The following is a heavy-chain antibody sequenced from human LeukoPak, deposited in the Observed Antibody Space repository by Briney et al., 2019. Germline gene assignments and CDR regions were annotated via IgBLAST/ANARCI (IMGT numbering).Heavy chain of an antibody. V-gene: IGHV7-4-1*02. Sequence: ASVKVSCKASRYTFTGYYMHWVRQAPGQGLEWMGWINTNTGNPTYAQGFTGRFVFSLDTSVSTAYLQISSLKAEDTAVYYCAREVDTAMVTDDAFDIWGQGTMVTVSS. D-gene: IGHD5-18*01. CDR3: AREVDTAMVTDDAFDI. CDR2: INTNTGNP. J-gene: IGHJ3*02. CDR1: RYTFTGYY.